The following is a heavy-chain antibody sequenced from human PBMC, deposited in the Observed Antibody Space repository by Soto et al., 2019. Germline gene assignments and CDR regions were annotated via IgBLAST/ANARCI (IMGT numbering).Heavy chain of an antibody. CDR2: ISAYNGNT. CDR3: ARRDYYDSSGYFSDDFDI. D-gene: IGHD3-22*01. J-gene: IGHJ3*02. V-gene: IGHV1-18*04. Sequence: ASVKVSCKASGYTFTSYGISWVRQAPGQGLEWMGWISAYNGNTNYAQKLQGRVTMTTDTSTSTAYMELRSLRSDDTAVYYCARRDYYDSSGYFSDDFDIWGQGTMVTVSS. CDR1: GYTFTSYG.